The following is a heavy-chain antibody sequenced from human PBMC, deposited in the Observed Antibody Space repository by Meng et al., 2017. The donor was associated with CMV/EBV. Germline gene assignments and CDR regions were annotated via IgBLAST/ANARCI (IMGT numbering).Heavy chain of an antibody. Sequence: FSSYGMHWVRQAPGKGLEWVAFIRYDGSNKYYADSVKGRFTISRDNSKNTLYLQMNSLRAEDTAVYYCAKPDDSSGYYQAHDAVDIWGQGTMVTVSS. CDR2: IRYDGSNK. J-gene: IGHJ3*02. V-gene: IGHV3-30*02. D-gene: IGHD3-22*01. CDR3: AKPDDSSGYYQAHDAVDI. CDR1: FSSYG.